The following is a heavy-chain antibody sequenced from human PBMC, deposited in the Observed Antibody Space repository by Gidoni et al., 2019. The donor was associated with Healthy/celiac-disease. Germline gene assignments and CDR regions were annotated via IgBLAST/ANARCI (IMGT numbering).Heavy chain of an antibody. J-gene: IGHJ6*02. CDR1: GGSISSYY. D-gene: IGHD3-10*01. CDR2: IYYSGRT. V-gene: IGHV4-59*08. CDR3: ARQGFGEYYYYGMDV. Sequence: QVQLQESGPGLVKPSETLSLTCPVPGGSISSYYWSWIRTPPGKGLEWIGYIYYSGRTNYYPSLKSRVTISVDTSKNQFSLKLSSVTAPDTAVYYCARQGFGEYYYYGMDVWGQGTTVTVSS.